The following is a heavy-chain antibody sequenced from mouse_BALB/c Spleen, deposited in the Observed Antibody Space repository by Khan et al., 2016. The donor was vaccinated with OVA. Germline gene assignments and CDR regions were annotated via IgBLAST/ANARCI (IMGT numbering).Heavy chain of an antibody. CDR1: GYTFTTYT. Sequence: QVQLQQSGAELARPGASVKMSCKTSGYTFTTYTLHWVKQRPGRSLEWIGYINPSNDYTNYNQKFKDKSTLTADKSSSTAYMQLSSLTSEDSAVYYCARSGQLGLREGFTYWGQGTLVTVSA. J-gene: IGHJ3*01. CDR2: INPSNDYT. CDR3: ARSGQLGLREGFTY. V-gene: IGHV1-4*01. D-gene: IGHD3-2*01.